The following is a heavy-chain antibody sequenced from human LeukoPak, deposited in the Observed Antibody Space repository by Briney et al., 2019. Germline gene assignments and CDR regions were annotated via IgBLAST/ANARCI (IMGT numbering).Heavy chain of an antibody. CDR1: GFTFSSYA. Sequence: GGSLRLSCAASGFTFSSYAMYWVRQAPGKGLKWVAVISYDGSKKYYADSVKGRFTISRDNSRTTLYLQMDSLRAEDTAVYYCARSYGSGSYYNDNWFDPWGQGTLVTVSS. D-gene: IGHD3-10*01. CDR2: ISYDGSKK. J-gene: IGHJ5*02. V-gene: IGHV3-30-3*01. CDR3: ARSYGSGSYYNDNWFDP.